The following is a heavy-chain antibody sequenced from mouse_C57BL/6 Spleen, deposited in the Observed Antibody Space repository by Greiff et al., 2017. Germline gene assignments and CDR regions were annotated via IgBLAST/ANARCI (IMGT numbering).Heavy chain of an antibody. CDR3: ARSEGRYYGSSYDWYCDV. D-gene: IGHD1-1*01. J-gene: IGHJ1*03. CDR2: IYPGSGNT. CDR1: GYTFTDYY. Sequence: QVQLQQSGAELVRPGASVKLSCKASGYTFTDYYINWVKQRPGQGLEWIARIYPGSGNTYYNEKFKGKATLTAEKSSSAAYMQLSSLTSEDSAVYFCARSEGRYYGSSYDWYCDVWGTGTTVTVSS. V-gene: IGHV1-76*01.